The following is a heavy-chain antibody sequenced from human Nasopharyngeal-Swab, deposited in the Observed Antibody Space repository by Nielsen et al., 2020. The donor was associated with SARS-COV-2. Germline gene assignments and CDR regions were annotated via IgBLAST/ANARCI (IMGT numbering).Heavy chain of an antibody. CDR1: GFTFSSSW. Sequence: GGSLRLSCAGSGFTFSSSWLHWVRQAPGEGLVWVARLNGDATTVDYADFVKGLFTISRDNAKNTLYLQMNGLREEDTAIYYCARAGEYRFDYWGQGTLVTVSS. J-gene: IGHJ4*02. D-gene: IGHD7-27*01. V-gene: IGHV3-74*01. CDR2: LNGDATTV. CDR3: ARAGEYRFDY.